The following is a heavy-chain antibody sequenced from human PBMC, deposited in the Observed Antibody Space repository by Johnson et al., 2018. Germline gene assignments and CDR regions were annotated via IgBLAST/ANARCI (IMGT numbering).Heavy chain of an antibody. CDR3: ARTLTAFDI. J-gene: IGHJ3*02. CDR2: IYSGGST. V-gene: IGHV3-53*01. CDR1: GFTVLTNY. Sequence: VQLVQSGGGVVQXGGSLRLSCAASGFTVLTNYISWVRQAPGRGLQWVSIIYSGGSTYYADSVKGRFTISKENSKNTVYLQMSSLRAEDTAVYYGARTLTAFDIWGQGTMVTVSS.